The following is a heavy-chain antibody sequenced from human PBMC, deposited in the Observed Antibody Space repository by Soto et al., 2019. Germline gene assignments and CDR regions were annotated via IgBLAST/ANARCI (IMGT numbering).Heavy chain of an antibody. Sequence: GGSLRLSCAASGFTFSSYGMHWVRQAPGKGLEWVAVIWYDGSNKYYADSVKGRFTISRDNSKNTLYLQMNSLRAEDTAVYYCARDSHGDGSVDYWGQGTLVTVSS. J-gene: IGHJ4*02. V-gene: IGHV3-33*01. CDR3: ARDSHGDGSVDY. D-gene: IGHD3-10*01. CDR2: IWYDGSNK. CDR1: GFTFSSYG.